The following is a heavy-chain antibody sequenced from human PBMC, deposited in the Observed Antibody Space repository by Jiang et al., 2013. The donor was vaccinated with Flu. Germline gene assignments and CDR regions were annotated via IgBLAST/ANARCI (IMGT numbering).Heavy chain of an antibody. CDR3: ARGAYYGSGSYYKSFPPDY. V-gene: IGHV3-33*01. Sequence: GMHWVRQAPGKGLEWVAVIWYDGSNKYYADSVKGRFTISRDNSKNTLYLQMNSLRAEDTAVYYCARGAYYGSGSYYKSFPPDYWGQGTLVTVSS. CDR2: IWYDGSNK. D-gene: IGHD3-10*01. CDR1: G. J-gene: IGHJ4*02.